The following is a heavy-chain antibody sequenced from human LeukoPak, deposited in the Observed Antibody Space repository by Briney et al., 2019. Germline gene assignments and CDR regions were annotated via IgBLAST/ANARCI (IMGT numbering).Heavy chain of an antibody. CDR1: GGTFSSYA. Sequence: GASVKVSCKASGGTFSSYAISWVRQAPGQGLEWMGGIIPIFGTANYAQKFQGRVTITADESTSTAYMEMSSLRSEDTAVYYCARQGDGYNEGFDPWGQGTLVTVSS. J-gene: IGHJ5*02. CDR3: ARQGDGYNEGFDP. D-gene: IGHD5-24*01. V-gene: IGHV1-69*13. CDR2: IIPIFGTA.